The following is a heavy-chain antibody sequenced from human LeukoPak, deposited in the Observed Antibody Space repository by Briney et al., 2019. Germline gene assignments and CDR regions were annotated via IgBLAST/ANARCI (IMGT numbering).Heavy chain of an antibody. CDR2: IYTSGST. CDR1: GGSISSYY. D-gene: IGHD3-10*01. V-gene: IGHV4-4*07. CDR3: ARSECYYGSGSYFTYNWFDP. J-gene: IGHJ5*02. Sequence: PSETLSLTCTVSGGSISSYYWSWIRQPAGKGLEWIGRIYTSGSTNYNPSLKSRVTMSVDTSKNQFSLKLSSVTAADTAVYYCARSECYYGSGSYFTYNWFDPWGQGTLVTVSS.